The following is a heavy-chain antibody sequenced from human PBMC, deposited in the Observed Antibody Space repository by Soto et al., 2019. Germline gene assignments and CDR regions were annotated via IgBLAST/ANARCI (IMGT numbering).Heavy chain of an antibody. CDR3: ATANWSHHYFDP. CDR2: INHSGSP. D-gene: IGHD1-1*01. J-gene: IGHJ5*02. V-gene: IGHV4-4*02. CDR1: GGSFTSNNW. Sequence: SETLSLTCAVSGGSFTSNNWWTWVRQPPGQGLEWIGEINHSGSPNYNPSLKSRVTISVDTSKNQFSLKMTSVTAADTAVYYCATANWSHHYFDPWGQGTLVTVSS.